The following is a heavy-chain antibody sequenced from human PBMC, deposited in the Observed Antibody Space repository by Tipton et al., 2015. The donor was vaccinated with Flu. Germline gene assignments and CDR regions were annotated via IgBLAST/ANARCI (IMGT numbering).Heavy chain of an antibody. CDR2: VFSSGTT. Sequence: LRLSCAVSGYSITDGYYCAWIRQPPGKGLEWIGYVFSSGTTNYNPSLKSRVTISLDTSKNQFSLKLNSVTAADTAVYYCARRGYSYGYGYYYYGMDVWGQGTTVTVSS. CDR3: ARRGYSYGYGYYYYGMDV. V-gene: IGHV4-59*13. J-gene: IGHJ6*02. D-gene: IGHD5-18*01. CDR1: GYSITDGYY.